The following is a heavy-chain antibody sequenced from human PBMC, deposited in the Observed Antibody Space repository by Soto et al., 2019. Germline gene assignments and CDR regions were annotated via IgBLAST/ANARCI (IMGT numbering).Heavy chain of an antibody. J-gene: IGHJ6*02. D-gene: IGHD6-13*01. V-gene: IGHV1-69*06. CDR3: ARSLAADGYNDYYYGMDV. CDR1: GGTFSSYA. Sequence: SAVKVSCKASGGTFSSYAISWVRQAPGQGLEWMGGTIPIFGTANYAQKFQGRVTITADKSTSTAYMELSSLRSEDTAVYYCARSLAADGYNDYYYGMDVWGQGNTVTVSS. CDR2: TIPIFGTA.